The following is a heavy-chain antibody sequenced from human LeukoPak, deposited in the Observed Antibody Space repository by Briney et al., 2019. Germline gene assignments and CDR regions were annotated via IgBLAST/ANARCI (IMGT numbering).Heavy chain of an antibody. J-gene: IGHJ4*02. V-gene: IGHV3-23*01. CDR1: GFTFSSYG. D-gene: IGHD3-10*01. Sequence: GGSLRLSCAASGFTFSSYGMSWVRQAPGKGLEWVSAISGSGGSTYYADSVKGRFTISRDNSKNALYLQMNSLRAEDTAVYYCAKDFGAYYYGSGSYYNPYYFDYWGQGTLVTVSS. CDR2: ISGSGGST. CDR3: AKDFGAYYYGSGSYYNPYYFDY.